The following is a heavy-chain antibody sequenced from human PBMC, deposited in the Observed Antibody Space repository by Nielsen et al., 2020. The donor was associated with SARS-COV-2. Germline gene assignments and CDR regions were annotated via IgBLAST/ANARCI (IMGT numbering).Heavy chain of an antibody. CDR3: ARDLGGYDRGAFDI. J-gene: IGHJ3*02. CDR2: IWYDGSNK. CDR1: GFTFSSYG. Sequence: GESLKISCAASGFTFSSYGMHWVRQAPGKGLEWVAVIWYDGSNKYYADSVKGRFTISRDNSKNTLYLQMNSLRAEDTAVYCCARDLGGYDRGAFDIWGQGTMVTVSS. V-gene: IGHV3-33*08. D-gene: IGHD3-10*02.